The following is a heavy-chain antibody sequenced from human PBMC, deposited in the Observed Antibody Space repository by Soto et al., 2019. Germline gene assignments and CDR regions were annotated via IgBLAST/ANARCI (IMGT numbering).Heavy chain of an antibody. CDR2: IKSKIDGGTT. Sequence: EVQLVESGGGFVKPGGSLRLSCAASGLTFSHTWMNWVRQATGKGLEWVGSIKSKIDGGTTDFAAPVKGRFTISRDDSKKTLFLHINSLKTEDTALYYCTTIEFWSHDHWGQGTLITVSS. CDR3: TTIEFWSHDH. D-gene: IGHD1-26*01. J-gene: IGHJ4*02. CDR1: GLTFSHTW. V-gene: IGHV3-15*07.